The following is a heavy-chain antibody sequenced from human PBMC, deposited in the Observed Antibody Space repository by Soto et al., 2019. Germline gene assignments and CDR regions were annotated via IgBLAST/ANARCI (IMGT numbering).Heavy chain of an antibody. J-gene: IGHJ6*02. CDR1: GFTFHEYA. Sequence: EVQLIESGGGWVQPGTSMRVSCVASGFTFHEYAIHWVRQAPGKGLEWVSGISSDGDTIAYADSVQGRFTVFRDNAKNSLYLQMNSLRAEDTALYYCTKGGYDLIYYFGMDVWGQGTTVTVSS. D-gene: IGHD5-12*01. CDR3: TKGGYDLIYYFGMDV. V-gene: IGHV3-9*01. CDR2: ISSDGDTI.